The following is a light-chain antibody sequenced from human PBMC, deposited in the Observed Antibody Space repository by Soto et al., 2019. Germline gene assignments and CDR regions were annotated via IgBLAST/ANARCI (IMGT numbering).Light chain of an antibody. Sequence: EIVMTQSPATLSVSLGERATLSCRASQSINNNLAWYQQKPGQAPRLLVYGASTRAAGIPARFSGSGSGTEFSLTISSLQSEDFAVYYCQQYNNRPPDTFGQGTKLEIK. CDR3: QQYNNRPPDT. V-gene: IGKV3-15*01. CDR1: QSINNN. CDR2: GAS. J-gene: IGKJ2*01.